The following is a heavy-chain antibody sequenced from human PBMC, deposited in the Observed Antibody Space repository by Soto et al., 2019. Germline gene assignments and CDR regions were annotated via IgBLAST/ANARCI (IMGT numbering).Heavy chain of an antibody. CDR1: GYTFSGFY. J-gene: IGHJ4*02. Sequence: ASVKVSCKASGYTFSGFYMHWVRQAPGQGLEWMGWINPNSGGPKSAEKFQGRVTMTRDTSISTAYMELSRLTSDDTAMYYCARHSREEKGWTIRRLDYWGQGTLVTVSS. D-gene: IGHD3-22*01. V-gene: IGHV1-2*02. CDR3: ARHSREEKGWTIRRLDY. CDR2: INPNSGGP.